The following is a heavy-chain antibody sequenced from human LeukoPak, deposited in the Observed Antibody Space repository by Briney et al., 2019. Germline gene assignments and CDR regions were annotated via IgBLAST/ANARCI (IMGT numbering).Heavy chain of an antibody. V-gene: IGHV4-31*03. J-gene: IGHJ3*02. D-gene: IGHD5-24*01. CDR2: IYYSGST. Sequence: SETLSLTCTVSGGSISSGGYYWSWLRQHPGKGLEWIGYIYYSGSTYYNPSLKSRVTISVDTSKNQFSLKLSSVTAADTAVYYCARDGYNSRFDIWGQGTMVTVSS. CDR1: GGSISSGGYY. CDR3: ARDGYNSRFDI.